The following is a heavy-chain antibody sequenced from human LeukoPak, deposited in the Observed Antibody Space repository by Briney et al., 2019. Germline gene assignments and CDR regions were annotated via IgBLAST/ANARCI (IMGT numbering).Heavy chain of an antibody. Sequence: GGSLRLSCAASGFTFSSYSVNWVRQAPGRGLEWLSSISGPAGDTYYAASVRGRFTISRDSSKNAMYLQMDSLRTEDTALYYCATPTTYFHDSSGFDWGQGAMVTVSS. D-gene: IGHD3-22*01. J-gene: IGHJ4*02. CDR3: ATPTTYFHDSSGFD. V-gene: IGHV3-23*01. CDR1: GFTFSSYS. CDR2: ISGPAGDT.